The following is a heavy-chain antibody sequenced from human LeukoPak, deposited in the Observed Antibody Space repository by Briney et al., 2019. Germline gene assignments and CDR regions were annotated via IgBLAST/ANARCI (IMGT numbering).Heavy chain of an antibody. J-gene: IGHJ4*02. CDR2: ISSSSSYI. CDR3: ARGRYYDFWSGYYQYFDY. Sequence: GGSLGLSCAASGFTFSSYSMNWVRQAPGKGLEWVSSISSSSSYIYYADSVRGRFTISRDNAKNSLYLQMNSLRAEDTAVYYCARGRYYDFWSGYYQYFDYWGQGTLVTVSS. D-gene: IGHD3-3*01. V-gene: IGHV3-21*01. CDR1: GFTFSSYS.